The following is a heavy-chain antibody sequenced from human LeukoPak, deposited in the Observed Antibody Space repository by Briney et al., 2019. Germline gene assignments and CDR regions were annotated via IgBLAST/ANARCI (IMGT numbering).Heavy chain of an antibody. CDR2: ISSSGSTI. CDR1: GFTFSDYY. Sequence: GGSLRLSCAASGFTFSDYYMSWIRQAPGKGLEWVSYISSSGSTIYYADSVKGRFTISRDNAKNSLYLQMNSLRAEDTAVYYCAKEIYVSGSHYNIPDDNWGQGTLVTVSS. CDR3: AKEIYVSGSHYNIPDDN. J-gene: IGHJ4*02. V-gene: IGHV3-11*01. D-gene: IGHD3-10*01.